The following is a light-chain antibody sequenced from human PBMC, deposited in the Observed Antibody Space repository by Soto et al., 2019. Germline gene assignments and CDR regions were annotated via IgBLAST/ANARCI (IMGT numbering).Light chain of an antibody. J-gene: IGKJ4*01. Sequence: EIVLTQSPATLSLSPGERATLSCRASQSVRGYLAWYQQKLGQAPRLLIYDAYNRATGVPARFSGSGSGADFTLTISDLEPEDFAFYYCQQRKSWPITFGTGTRVEI. CDR1: QSVRGY. V-gene: IGKV3-11*01. CDR3: QQRKSWPIT. CDR2: DAY.